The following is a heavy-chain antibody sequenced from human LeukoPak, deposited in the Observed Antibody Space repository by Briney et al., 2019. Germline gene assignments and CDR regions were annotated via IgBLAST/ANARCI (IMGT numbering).Heavy chain of an antibody. D-gene: IGHD3-22*01. CDR2: ISGSGGST. CDR3: AKSYYDSSGYYHFDY. J-gene: IGHJ4*02. CDR1: GFTCSSYA. Sequence: PGGSLRLSCAPSGFTCSSYAMSWVRQAPGKGLDWVSAISGSGGSTYYADSVKGRFTISRDNSKNTLYLQMNRMSAEDTAVYYCAKSYYDSSGYYHFDYWGQGTLVTVSS. V-gene: IGHV3-23*01.